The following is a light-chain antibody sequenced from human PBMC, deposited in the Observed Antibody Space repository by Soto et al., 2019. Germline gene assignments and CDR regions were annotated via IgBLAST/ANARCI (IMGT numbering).Light chain of an antibody. Sequence: QSNLTEPPTALGSRGQSVTISCTGTSGDVGGYDYVSWYQQHPGKAPKLMIYEVTKRPLGVPDRFSGSKSGNTASLTVSGLQAEDEADYYCSSYAGSDNPYVFGTGTKVTVL. CDR2: EVT. V-gene: IGLV2-8*01. J-gene: IGLJ1*01. CDR1: SGDVGGYDY. CDR3: SSYAGSDNPYV.